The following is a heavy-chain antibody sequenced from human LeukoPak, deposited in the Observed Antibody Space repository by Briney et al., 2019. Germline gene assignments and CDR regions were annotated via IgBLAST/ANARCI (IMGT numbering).Heavy chain of an antibody. CDR3: AKDVACSYGQNFDY. CDR2: ISYDGSNK. V-gene: IGHV3-30-3*01. Sequence: GGSLRLSCAASGFTFSSYAMHWVRQAPGKGLEWVAVISYDGSNKYYADSVKGRFTISRDNAKNSLYLQMNSLRAEDTAVYYCAKDVACSYGQNFDYWGQGTLVTVSS. J-gene: IGHJ4*02. D-gene: IGHD5-18*01. CDR1: GFTFSSYA.